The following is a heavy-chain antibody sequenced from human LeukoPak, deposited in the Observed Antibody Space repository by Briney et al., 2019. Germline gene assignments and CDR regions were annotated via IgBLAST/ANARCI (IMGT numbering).Heavy chain of an antibody. CDR1: GFPFSSYW. D-gene: IGHD6-19*01. V-gene: IGHV3-7*03. Sequence: GGSLRLSCAASGFPFSSYWMSWVRQAPGKGLEWVANIKEDGSEKYYVDSVKGRFTISRDNAKNSLSLQMNSLRAEDTAVYYCAKEAGNGWSYFDYWGQGTLVTVSS. CDR3: AKEAGNGWSYFDY. CDR2: IKEDGSEK. J-gene: IGHJ4*02.